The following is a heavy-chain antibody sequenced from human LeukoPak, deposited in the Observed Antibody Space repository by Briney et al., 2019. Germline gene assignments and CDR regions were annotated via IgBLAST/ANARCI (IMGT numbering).Heavy chain of an antibody. CDR2: TYYRSKWYS. V-gene: IGHV6-1*01. CDR1: GDSVSSNSAA. D-gene: IGHD3-16*01. J-gene: IGHJ6*04. Sequence: SQTLSLTCAISGDSVSSNSAAWNWIRQSLSRGLEWLGRTYYRSKWYSDYAVSVKSRITINPDTSKNQFSLKLSSVTAADTAVYYCARVLRTLMDVWGKGTTVTVSS. CDR3: ARVLRTLMDV.